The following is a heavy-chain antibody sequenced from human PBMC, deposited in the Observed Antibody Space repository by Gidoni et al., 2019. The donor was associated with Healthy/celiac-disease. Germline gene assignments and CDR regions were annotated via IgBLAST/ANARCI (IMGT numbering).Heavy chain of an antibody. V-gene: IGHV3-11*05. CDR3: ARDLYDSSGYYYDY. CDR1: GFTFSDYY. CDR2: ISSSSSYT. Sequence: QVQLVESGGGLVKPGGSLRLSCAASGFTFSDYYMSWIRQAPGKGLEWVSYISSSSSYTNYADSVKGRFTISRDNAKNSLYLQMNSLRAEDTAVYYCARDLYDSSGYYYDYWGQGTLVTVSS. J-gene: IGHJ4*02. D-gene: IGHD3-22*01.